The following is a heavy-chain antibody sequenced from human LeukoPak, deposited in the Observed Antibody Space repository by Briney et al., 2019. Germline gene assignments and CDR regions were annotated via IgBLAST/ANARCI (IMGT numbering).Heavy chain of an antibody. CDR3: AREMEMAGHFDY. V-gene: IGHV1-69*01. J-gene: IGHJ4*02. CDR2: IIPIFGTA. CDR1: GFTFSSYA. Sequence: GRSLRLSCAASGFTFSSYAISWVRQAPGQGLEWMGGIIPIFGTANYAQKFQGRVTITADESTSTAYMELSSLRSEDTAVYYCAREMEMAGHFDYWGQGTLVTVSS. D-gene: IGHD5-24*01.